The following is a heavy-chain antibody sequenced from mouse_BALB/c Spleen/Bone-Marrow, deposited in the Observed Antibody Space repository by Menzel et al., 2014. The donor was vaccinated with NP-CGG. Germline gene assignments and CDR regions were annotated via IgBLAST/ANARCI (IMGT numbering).Heavy chain of an antibody. V-gene: IGHV4-1*02. Sequence: EVKLVESGGGLVQPGGSLKLSCAASGFDFSRYWMSWVRQAPGKGLEWIGEINPDSSTINYTPSLKDKFIISRDNAKNTLYLQRSKVRSEDTALYYCARVDWAWFVYWGQGTLVTVSA. CDR1: GFDFSRYW. CDR2: INPDSSTI. D-gene: IGHD4-1*01. J-gene: IGHJ3*01. CDR3: ARVDWAWFVY.